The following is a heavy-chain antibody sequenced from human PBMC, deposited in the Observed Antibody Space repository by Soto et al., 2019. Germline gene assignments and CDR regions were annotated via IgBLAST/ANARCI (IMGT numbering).Heavy chain of an antibody. Sequence: GASVKVSCKTSGYTFIAYYLHWVRQAPGQGLEWMGWINPNSGDTKSAQRFQGRLTMTRDTSMSTAYMELSSLRSDDTAVYSCARGDTVVVPSAAPFDYWGQGTLVTVSS. D-gene: IGHD2-2*01. CDR3: ARGDTVVVPSAAPFDY. CDR1: GYTFIAYY. CDR2: INPNSGDT. J-gene: IGHJ4*02. V-gene: IGHV1-2*02.